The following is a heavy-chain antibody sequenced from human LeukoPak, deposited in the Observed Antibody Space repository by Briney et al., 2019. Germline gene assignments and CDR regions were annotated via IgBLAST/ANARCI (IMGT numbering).Heavy chain of an antibody. CDR2: IYSGGST. J-gene: IGHJ4*02. Sequence: PGGSLRLCCAASGFTVSSNYMSWVRQAPGKGLEWVSVIYSGGSTYYADSVKGRFTISRDNSKNTLYLQMNSLRAEDTAVYYCARDRLGIVDYWGQGTLVTVSS. CDR1: GFTVSSNY. V-gene: IGHV3-53*01. D-gene: IGHD7-27*01. CDR3: ARDRLGIVDY.